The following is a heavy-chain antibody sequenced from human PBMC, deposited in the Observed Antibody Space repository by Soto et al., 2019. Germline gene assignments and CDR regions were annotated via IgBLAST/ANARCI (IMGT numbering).Heavy chain of an antibody. D-gene: IGHD2-21*02. CDR3: AREKRVTATTYYYYYGMDV. V-gene: IGHV4-31*03. CDR1: GGSISSGGYY. Sequence: SETLSLTCTVSGGSISSGGYYWSWIRQHPGKGLEWIGYIYYSGSTYYNPSLKSRVTISVDTSKNQFSLKLSSVTAADTAVYYCAREKRVTATTYYYYYGMDVWGQGTTVTVSS. CDR2: IYYSGST. J-gene: IGHJ6*02.